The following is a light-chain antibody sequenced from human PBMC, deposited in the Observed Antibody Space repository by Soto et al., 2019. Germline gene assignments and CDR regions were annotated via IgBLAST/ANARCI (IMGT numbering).Light chain of an antibody. V-gene: IGLV2-8*01. CDR2: EVN. CDR1: SSDVGGYTY. J-gene: IGLJ2*01. CDR3: SSYAGSNNFVL. Sequence: QSALTQPPSASASPGQSVTISCTGTSSDVGGYTYVSWYQQHPGKAPKLMIYEVNKRPSGVPDRFSGSRSGNTASLTVSGLQAEDEADYYCSSYAGSNNFVLFGGGTKVTVL.